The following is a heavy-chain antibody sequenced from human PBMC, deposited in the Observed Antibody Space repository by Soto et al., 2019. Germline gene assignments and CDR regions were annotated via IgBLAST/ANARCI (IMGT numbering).Heavy chain of an antibody. Sequence: EVQLLESGGGLVQPGGSLRLSCAVSGFTFDTYAMSWIRQAPGRGLEWVSGIRGSSAGTSYASEIYASYADSVKGRFTISRDSSKNTLSRQMNRLRVENAALYSGVKSKSGYYSDGIDVWGDWTTVTASS. CDR2: IRGSSAGTSYASEIYA. J-gene: IGHJ6*04. D-gene: IGHD2-8*02. CDR3: VKSKSGYYSDGIDV. CDR1: GFTFDTYA. V-gene: IGHV3-23*01.